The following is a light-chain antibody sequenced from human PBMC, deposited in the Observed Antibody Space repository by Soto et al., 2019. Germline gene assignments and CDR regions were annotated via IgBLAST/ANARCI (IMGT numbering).Light chain of an antibody. J-gene: IGKJ5*01. V-gene: IGKV1-9*01. CDR2: AAS. CDR3: QQFNSYPIS. CDR1: QGISSN. Sequence: DIQLTQSPSFLSASVGDRVTITCRASQGISSNLAWYQQKPGKAPKLLIYAASTLQSGVPSSFSGSGSVTEFTLTISTLQPEDFATYYCQQFNSYPISVGQGTRLEIK.